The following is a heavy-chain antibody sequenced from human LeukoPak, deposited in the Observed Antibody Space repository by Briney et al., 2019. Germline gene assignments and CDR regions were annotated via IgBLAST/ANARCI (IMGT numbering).Heavy chain of an antibody. Sequence: ASVKVSCKASGYPFTSYNINWVRQATGQGLEWMGWMSPNSGNAGYSQNFQGRVTMTRDTSISTAYMELSSLISEDTAVYYCASTYDSSGYYSSWGQGTLVTVSS. V-gene: IGHV1-8*01. CDR1: GYPFTSYN. CDR3: ASTYDSSGYYSS. D-gene: IGHD3-22*01. J-gene: IGHJ4*02. CDR2: MSPNSGNA.